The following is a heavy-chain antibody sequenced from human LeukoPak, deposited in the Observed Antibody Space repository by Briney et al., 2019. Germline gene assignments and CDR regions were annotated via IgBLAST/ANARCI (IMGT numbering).Heavy chain of an antibody. J-gene: IGHJ4*02. CDR1: GFTFSSYG. CDR2: IRYDGSNK. Sequence: GGSLRLSCAASGFTFSSYGMHWVRQAPGKGLEWVAFIRYDGSNKNYADSVKGRFTISRDNAKNSLYLQMNSLRAEDTALYYCAKDRMATIGSGGGTNDYWGQGTLVTVSS. CDR3: AKDRMATIGSGGGTNDY. V-gene: IGHV3-30*02. D-gene: IGHD5-24*01.